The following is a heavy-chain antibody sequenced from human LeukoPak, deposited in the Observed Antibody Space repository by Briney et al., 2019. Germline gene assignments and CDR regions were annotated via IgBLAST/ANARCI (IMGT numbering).Heavy chain of an antibody. V-gene: IGHV3-23*01. Sequence: GGSLRLSCATSGFTFGSYAMYWVRQAPGKGLEWVSGIFGSGGSAHYADSVKGRFTISRDNSKNTVYLQMDSLRVEDTAIYYCAKTTTGYSSGRYPAWPIDYWGQGTLVTVSS. CDR3: AKTTTGYSSGRYPAWPIDY. J-gene: IGHJ4*02. D-gene: IGHD2-15*01. CDR2: IFGSGGSA. CDR1: GFTFGSYA.